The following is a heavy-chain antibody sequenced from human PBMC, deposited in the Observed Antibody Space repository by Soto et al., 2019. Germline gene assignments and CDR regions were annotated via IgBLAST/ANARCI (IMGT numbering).Heavy chain of an antibody. V-gene: IGHV1-69*06. J-gene: IGHJ3*02. CDR2: IIPIFGTA. CDR3: ARDGAPPYYYDSSGYYNDAFDI. Sequence: SVKVSCKASGGTFSSYAISWVRQAPGQGLEWMGGIIPIFGTANYAQKFQGRVTITADKSTSTAYMELSSLRSEDTAVYYCARDGAPPYYYDSSGYYNDAFDIWG. D-gene: IGHD3-22*01. CDR1: GGTFSSYA.